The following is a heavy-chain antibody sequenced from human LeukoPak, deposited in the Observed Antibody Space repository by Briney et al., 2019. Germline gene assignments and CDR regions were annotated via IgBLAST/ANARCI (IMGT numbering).Heavy chain of an antibody. CDR3: ARGPYGSGSYYNVIRDY. J-gene: IGHJ4*02. Sequence: SETLSLTCAVYGGSFSGYYWSWILQPPGKGLEWIGEINHSGSTNYNPSLKSRVTISVDTSKNQFSLKLSSVTAADTAVYYCARGPYGSGSYYNVIRDYWGQGTLVTVSS. CDR2: INHSGST. D-gene: IGHD3-10*01. CDR1: GGSFSGYY. V-gene: IGHV4-34*01.